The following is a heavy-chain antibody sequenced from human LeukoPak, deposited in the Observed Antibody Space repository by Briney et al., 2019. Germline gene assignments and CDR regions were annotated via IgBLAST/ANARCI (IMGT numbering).Heavy chain of an antibody. V-gene: IGHV4-39*01. D-gene: IGHD4/OR15-4a*01. CDR1: GGSISSGSYF. J-gene: IGHJ4*02. CDR2: ISYNGST. CDR3: ARIMVVTTHFDY. Sequence: PSETLSLTCTVSGGSISSGSYFWGWIRQPPGKGLEWIGTISYNGSTYYNPSLKSRVTISVDTSKNQFSLNLSSVTAADTAFYYCARIMVVTTHFDYWGQGALVTVSS.